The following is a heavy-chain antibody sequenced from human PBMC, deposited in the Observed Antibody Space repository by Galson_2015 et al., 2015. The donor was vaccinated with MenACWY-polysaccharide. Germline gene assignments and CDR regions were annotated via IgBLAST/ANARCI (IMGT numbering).Heavy chain of an antibody. CDR3: AGIPATETSFGWFDP. CDR1: GASISSGSHY. J-gene: IGHJ5*02. Sequence: TLSLTCAVSGASISSGSHYWSWFRQYPGKSLEWIAYIYYNGRGNYNPSLRGRVTISVDMSKNQFSLNLNSVTAADTAVYFCAGIPATETSFGWFDPWGQGTLVTVSS. CDR2: IYYNGRG. V-gene: IGHV4-31*11. D-gene: IGHD4-17*01.